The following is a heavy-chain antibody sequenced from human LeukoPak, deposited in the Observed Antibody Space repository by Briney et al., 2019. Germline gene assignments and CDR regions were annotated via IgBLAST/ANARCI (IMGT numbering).Heavy chain of an antibody. CDR2: ISGSGGST. J-gene: IGHJ4*02. Sequence: GGSLRLSCAASGFTFSSYAMSWVRQAPGKGLEWVSAISGSGGSTYYADSVKGRFTISRDNSKNTLYLQMNSLRAKDTAVYYCAKENGRTPVYGDEFDYWGQGTLVTVSS. CDR3: AKENGRTPVYGDEFDY. D-gene: IGHD4-17*01. CDR1: GFTFSSYA. V-gene: IGHV3-23*01.